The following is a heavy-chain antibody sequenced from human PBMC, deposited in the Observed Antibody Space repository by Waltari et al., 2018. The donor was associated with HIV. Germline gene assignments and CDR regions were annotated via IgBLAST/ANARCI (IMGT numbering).Heavy chain of an antibody. CDR2: IYSDGDT. J-gene: IGHJ4*02. CDR3: ARGREYSYGPVSY. D-gene: IGHD5-18*01. CDR1: GFSVSTTY. Sequence: EVQVVETGGGLIQPGGSLRLSCAASGFSVSTTYMRWVRQAPGTGLEWVSVIYSDGDTSYGDSVKGRFTMSRDNSKNTVFLQMNSLRVEDTAVYYCARGREYSYGPVSYWGQGALVTVSS. V-gene: IGHV3-53*02.